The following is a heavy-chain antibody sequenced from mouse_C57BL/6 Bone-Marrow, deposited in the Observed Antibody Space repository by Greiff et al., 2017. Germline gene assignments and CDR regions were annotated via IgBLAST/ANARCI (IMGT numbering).Heavy chain of an antibody. CDR1: GFTFSSYA. J-gene: IGHJ4*01. D-gene: IGHD1-1*01. V-gene: IGHV5-4*01. CDR2: ISDGGSYT. Sequence: EVQVVESGGGLVKPGGSLKLSCAASGFTFSSYAMSWVRQTPEKRLEWVATISDGGSYTYYPDNVKGRFTISRDNAKNNLYLQMSHLKSEDTAMYYCASLLGYGSSYDAMDYWGQGTSVTVSS. CDR3: ASLLGYGSSYDAMDY.